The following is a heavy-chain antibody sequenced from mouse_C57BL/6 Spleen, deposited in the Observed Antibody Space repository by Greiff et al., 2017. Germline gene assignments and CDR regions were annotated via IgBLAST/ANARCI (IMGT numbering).Heavy chain of an antibody. V-gene: IGHV1-64*01. Sequence: QVQLQQSGAELVKPGASVKLSCKASGYTFTSYWMHWVKQRPGQGLEWIGMIHPNSGSTNYNEKFKSKATLTVDKSSSTAYMQLSSLTSEDSAVYYCARCYYGNYDFDYWGQGTTLTVSS. CDR1: GYTFTSYW. D-gene: IGHD2-1*01. CDR3: ARCYYGNYDFDY. CDR2: IHPNSGST. J-gene: IGHJ2*01.